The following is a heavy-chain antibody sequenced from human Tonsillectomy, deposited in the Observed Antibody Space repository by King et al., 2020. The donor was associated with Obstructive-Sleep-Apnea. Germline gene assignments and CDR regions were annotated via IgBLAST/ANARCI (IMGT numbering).Heavy chain of an antibody. CDR1: GFSFSSYS. V-gene: IGHV3-48*04. J-gene: IGHJ4*02. Sequence: VQLVESGGGLVQPGGSLRLSCAASGFSFSSYSIHWVRQAPGEGLEWVSYISGSSSAIYYADSVKGRFTISRDNAKNSMYLQMNSLRAEDTAVYYCARDRTGFLDYWGQGTLVTVSA. D-gene: IGHD7-27*01. CDR2: ISGSSSAI. CDR3: ARDRTGFLDY.